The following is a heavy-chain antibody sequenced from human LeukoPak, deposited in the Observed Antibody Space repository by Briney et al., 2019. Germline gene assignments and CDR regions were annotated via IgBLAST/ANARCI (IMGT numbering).Heavy chain of an antibody. CDR2: IYYSGST. J-gene: IGHJ4*02. V-gene: IGHV4-30-4*01. D-gene: IGHD3-16*01. CDR1: GGSISSGDYY. Sequence: PSETLSLTCTVSGGSISSGDYYWSWIRQPPGKGLEWIGYIYYSGSTYYNPSLKSRVTISVDTSKNQFSLKLSSVTAADTAVYYCARGSPPAEGGADYWGQGTLVTVSS. CDR3: ARGSPPAEGGADY.